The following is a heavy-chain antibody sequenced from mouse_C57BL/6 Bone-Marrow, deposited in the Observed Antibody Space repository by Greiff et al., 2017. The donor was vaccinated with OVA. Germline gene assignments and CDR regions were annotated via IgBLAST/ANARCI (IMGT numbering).Heavy chain of an antibody. CDR2: ISSGSSYT. J-gene: IGHJ4*01. V-gene: IGHV5-6*01. CDR3: ARHLFCAVDD. CDR1: GFTFSSYG. Sequence: EVQGVESGGDLVKPGGSLKLSCAASGFTFSSYGMSWVRQTPDKRLGWVATISSGSSYTYHPDSVKGRFTITRDNAKNTLYLQLSSLKSEDTAMYYCARHLFCAVDDWGQGTSVTVSS.